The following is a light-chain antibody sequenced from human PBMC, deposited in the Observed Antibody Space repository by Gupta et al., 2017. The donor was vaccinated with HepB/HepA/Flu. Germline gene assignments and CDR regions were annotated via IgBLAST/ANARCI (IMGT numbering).Light chain of an antibody. CDR3: AAWDDSLDGAV. CDR1: SFTIGSNT. CDR2: NND. V-gene: IGLV1-44*01. Sequence: QSVLTQPPSASWAPGQRVTISCSGSSFTIGSNTVHWYQHLPGTAPKIVIYNNDQRPSGVPDRFSGSKSGSSASLAISGLQSDDESYYHCAAWDDSLDGAVFGGGTKVTVL. J-gene: IGLJ2*01.